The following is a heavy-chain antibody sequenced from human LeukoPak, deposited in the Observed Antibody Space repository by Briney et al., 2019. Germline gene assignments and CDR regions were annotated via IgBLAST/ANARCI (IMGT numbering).Heavy chain of an antibody. CDR1: GYTFTSYG. D-gene: IGHD3-22*01. V-gene: IGHV1-18*01. J-gene: IGHJ5*02. CDR3: ARGATYYYDSSGYYPNWFDP. Sequence: ASVKVSCKASGYTFTSYGISWVRQAPGQGLEWMGWISAYNGNTNYAQKLQGRVTMTTDTSTSTAYMELSSLRSEDTAVYYCARGATYYYDSSGYYPNWFDPWGQGTLVTVSS. CDR2: ISAYNGNT.